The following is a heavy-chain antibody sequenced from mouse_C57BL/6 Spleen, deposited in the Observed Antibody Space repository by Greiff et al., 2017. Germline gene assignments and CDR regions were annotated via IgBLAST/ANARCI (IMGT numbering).Heavy chain of an antibody. V-gene: IGHV5-17*01. CDR1: GFTFSDYG. CDR2: ISSGSSTI. Sequence: EVQLQESGGGLVKPGGSLKLSCAASGFTFSDYGMHWVRQAPEKGLEWVAYISSGSSTIYYADTVKGRFTISRDNAKNTLFLQMTSLRSEDTAMYLCARNGFKAWFAYWGQGTLVTVSA. J-gene: IGHJ3*01. CDR3: ARNGFKAWFAY.